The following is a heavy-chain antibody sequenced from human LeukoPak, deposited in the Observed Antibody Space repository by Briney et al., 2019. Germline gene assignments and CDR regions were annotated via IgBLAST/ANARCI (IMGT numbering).Heavy chain of an antibody. D-gene: IGHD2-2*01. CDR1: GGSISGSTYY. Sequence: SETLSLTCTVSGGSISGSTYYWGWIRQPPGKGLEWIGSIYYSGSTYYNPSLKSRVTISVDTSKDQFSLKLSSVTAADTAVYYCARSVVPAGYYYYYSYMDVWAKGTTVTVSS. CDR2: IYYSGST. V-gene: IGHV4-39*07. CDR3: ARSVVPAGYYYYYSYMDV. J-gene: IGHJ6*03.